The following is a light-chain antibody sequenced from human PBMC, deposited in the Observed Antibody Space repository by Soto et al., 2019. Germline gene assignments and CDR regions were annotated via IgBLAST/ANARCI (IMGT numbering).Light chain of an antibody. J-gene: IGLJ2*01. Sequence: QSVLTQPASVSGSPGQSITISCTGTSSDVGGYNYVSWYQQHPGKAPELMIYDVSDRPSGVSNRFSGSKSGNTASLTISGLQAEDEADYYCISYTSSSTLVFGGGTKLTVL. CDR1: SSDVGGYNY. CDR3: ISYTSSSTLV. V-gene: IGLV2-14*01. CDR2: DVS.